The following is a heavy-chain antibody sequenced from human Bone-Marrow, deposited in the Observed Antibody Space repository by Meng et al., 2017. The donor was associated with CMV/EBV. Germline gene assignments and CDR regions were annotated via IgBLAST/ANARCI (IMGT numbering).Heavy chain of an antibody. J-gene: IGHJ4*02. CDR3: ARGYCSSTSCYTSEPTFDY. Sequence: SVKVSCKASGVTFSSYAISWVRQAPGQGLEWMGGIIPILNTPHYAQKFQGRVTITTDESTSTAYMYLSSLTSKDTAVYYCARGYCSSTSCYTSEPTFDYWGQGTLVTVSS. V-gene: IGHV1-69*05. D-gene: IGHD2-2*02. CDR2: IIPILNTP. CDR1: GVTFSSYA.